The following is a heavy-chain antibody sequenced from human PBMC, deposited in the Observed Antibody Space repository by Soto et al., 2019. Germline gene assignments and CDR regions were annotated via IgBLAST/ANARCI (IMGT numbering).Heavy chain of an antibody. V-gene: IGHV4-59*01. J-gene: IGHJ4*02. CDR1: GGSISTYY. Sequence: PSETLSLTSTVSGGSISTYYWNWIRQPPGKGLESIGYIYYSGSANYSPSLKSRVTISVDTSKNEFSLQVNSLRTEDTALYYCARGLHYDILTGAPDFDYWGQGTLVTVSS. CDR2: IYYSGSA. D-gene: IGHD3-9*01. CDR3: ARGLHYDILTGAPDFDY.